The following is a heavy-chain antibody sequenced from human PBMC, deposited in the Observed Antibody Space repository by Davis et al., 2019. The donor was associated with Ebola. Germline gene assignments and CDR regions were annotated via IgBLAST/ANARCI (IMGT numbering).Heavy chain of an antibody. V-gene: IGHV3-21*04. CDR3: AKTLERIAASGAFDF. J-gene: IGHJ4*02. CDR1: GFRFATYT. CDR2: ISSSSTYI. D-gene: IGHD6-13*01. Sequence: PGGSLRLSCAASGFRFATYTMNWVRQAPGKGLEWVSSISSSSTYIYYADSVKGRFTISRDNAKNSLYLRMNSLRAEDTAVYYCAKTLERIAASGAFDFWGQGSLVTVSP.